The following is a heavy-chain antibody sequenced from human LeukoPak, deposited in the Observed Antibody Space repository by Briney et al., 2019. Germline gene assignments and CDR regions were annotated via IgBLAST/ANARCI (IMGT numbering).Heavy chain of an antibody. Sequence: SVKVSCKASGGTFSSYAISWVRQAPGQGLEWMGGIIPMFGTANYAQKFQGRVTITADESTSKAYMELSSLRSEDTAVYYCAREVVPAAIGGGYAIDIWGQGTMVTVSS. J-gene: IGHJ3*02. CDR2: IIPMFGTA. V-gene: IGHV1-69*13. CDR3: AREVVPAAIGGGYAIDI. D-gene: IGHD2-2*01. CDR1: GGTFSSYA.